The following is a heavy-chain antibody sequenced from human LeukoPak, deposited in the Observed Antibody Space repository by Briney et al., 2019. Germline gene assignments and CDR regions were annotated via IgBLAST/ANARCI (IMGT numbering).Heavy chain of an antibody. CDR3: ARGLLGTSSSVGYFDS. CDR1: GYTFTVYY. V-gene: IGHV1-2*02. J-gene: IGHJ4*02. CDR2: IAPRNVGT. Sequence: ASVKVSCKTSGYTFTVYYIHWIRQAPGQRLEWMGWIAPRNVGTNYAQRFQGRVSMTRDTSISTVYMELRSLISDDTAVYYCARGLLGTSSSVGYFDSWGQGTLVTVSS. D-gene: IGHD6-6*01.